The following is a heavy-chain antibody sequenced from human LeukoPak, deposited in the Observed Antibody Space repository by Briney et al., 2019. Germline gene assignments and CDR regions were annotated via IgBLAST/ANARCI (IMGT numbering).Heavy chain of an antibody. CDR2: IYYSGSS. J-gene: IGHJ4*02. CDR3: ARDGGQWAPLGY. V-gene: IGHV4-59*01. Sequence: SETLSLTCTVSGGSISSYYWSWIRQPPGKGLEWIGYIYYSGSSNYNPPLKSRVTISVDTSKNQFSLKLSSVTAADTAVYYCARDGGQWAPLGYWGQGTLVTVSS. CDR1: GGSISSYY. D-gene: IGHD1-26*01.